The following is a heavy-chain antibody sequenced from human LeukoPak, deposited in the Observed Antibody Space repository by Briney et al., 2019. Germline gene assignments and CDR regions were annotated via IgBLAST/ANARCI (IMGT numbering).Heavy chain of an antibody. CDR3: ARNGDRYDFWSGYSD. CDR2: ISSSSSTI. V-gene: IGHV3-48*01. D-gene: IGHD3-3*01. Sequence: GGSLRLSCAASGFTFSSYSMNWVRQAPGKGLEWVSYISSSSSTIYYADSVKGRFTISRDNSKNTLYLQMNSLRAEDTAVYYCARNGDRYDFWSGYSDWGQGTLVTVSS. CDR1: GFTFSSYS. J-gene: IGHJ4*02.